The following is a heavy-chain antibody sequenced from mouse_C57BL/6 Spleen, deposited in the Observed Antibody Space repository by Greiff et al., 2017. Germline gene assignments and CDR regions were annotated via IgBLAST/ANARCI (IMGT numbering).Heavy chain of an antibody. CDR1: GYSITSGYY. CDR3: ARRDY. D-gene: IGHD3-3*01. J-gene: IGHJ3*01. CDR2: ISYDGSN. V-gene: IGHV3-6*01. Sequence: VQLQQSGPGLVKPSQSLSLTCSVTGYSITSGYYWNWIRQFPGNKLEWMGYISYDGSNNYNPSLKNRISITRDTSKNQFFLKLNSVTTEDTATYYCARRDYWGQGTLVTVSA.